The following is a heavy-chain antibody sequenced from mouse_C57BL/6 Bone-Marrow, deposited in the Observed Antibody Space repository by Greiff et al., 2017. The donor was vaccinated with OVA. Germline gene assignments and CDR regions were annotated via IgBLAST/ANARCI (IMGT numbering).Heavy chain of an antibody. CDR2: ISSGSGTI. J-gene: IGHJ2*01. V-gene: IGHV5-17*01. CDR3: ARHTAQATNFDY. Sequence: EVHLVESGGGLVKPGGSLKLSCAASGFTFSDYGMHWVSQAPETGLEWVAYISSGSGTINYADTVKGRFTISRDNAKNTLFLQMTSLRSEDTAMDYCARHTAQATNFDYWGQGTTLTVSS. CDR1: GFTFSDYG. D-gene: IGHD3-2*02.